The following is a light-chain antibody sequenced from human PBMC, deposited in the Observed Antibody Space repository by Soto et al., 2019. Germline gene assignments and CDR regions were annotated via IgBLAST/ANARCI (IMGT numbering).Light chain of an antibody. CDR2: AAS. CDR1: QSISSY. V-gene: IGKV1-39*01. Sequence: DIQMTQSPSSLSASVGDRVTITCRASQSISSYLNWYQQKPGKASKLLIYAASSLQSGVPSRFSGSGSGTDFTLTISSLQPEDFATYYCQQSYSTLGTFGQGTKV. CDR3: QQSYSTLGT. J-gene: IGKJ1*01.